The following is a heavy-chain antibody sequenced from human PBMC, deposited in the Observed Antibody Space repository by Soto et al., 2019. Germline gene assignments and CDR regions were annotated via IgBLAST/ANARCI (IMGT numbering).Heavy chain of an antibody. CDR3: ARVRSHSSSWYWYFDY. CDR1: GYTFTGYY. V-gene: IGHV1-2*04. CDR2: INPNSGGT. J-gene: IGHJ4*02. D-gene: IGHD6-13*01. Sequence: QVQLVQSGAEVKKPWASVKVSCKASGYTFTGYYMHWVRQAPGQGLEWMGWINPNSGGTNYAQKFQGWVTMTRDTSISTAYMELSRLRSDDTAVYYCARVRSHSSSWYWYFDYWGQGTLVTVSS.